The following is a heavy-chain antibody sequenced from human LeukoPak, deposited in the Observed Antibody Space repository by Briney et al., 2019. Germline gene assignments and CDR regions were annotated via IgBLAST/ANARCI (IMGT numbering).Heavy chain of an antibody. CDR1: GGSINNDF. V-gene: IGHV4-4*07. J-gene: IGHJ4*02. CDR3: ARNFRGGSTYLDY. D-gene: IGHD5/OR15-5a*01. CDR2: IYSGGTT. Sequence: SETLSLTCTVSGGSINNDFWTWIRQPAGKGLEWIGRIYSGGTTNYNPSLKSRVSMSVDTSKNQFSLKLSSVTAADTAVYYCARNFRGGSTYLDYWGQGITVTVSS.